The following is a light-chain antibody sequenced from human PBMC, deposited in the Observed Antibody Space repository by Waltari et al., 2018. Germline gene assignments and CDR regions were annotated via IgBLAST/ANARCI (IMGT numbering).Light chain of an antibody. CDR3: QHYVRLPVT. Sequence: IVLTQSPGTLSFSTGGNVPLSCRASQSVGRSLAWYQQKPGQAPRLLIYGASSRATGIPDRFSGSGSGTDFSLTISRLAPDDLSVYYCQHYVRLPVTFGQGTKVEI. V-gene: IGKV3-20*01. CDR2: GAS. J-gene: IGKJ1*01. CDR1: QSVGRS.